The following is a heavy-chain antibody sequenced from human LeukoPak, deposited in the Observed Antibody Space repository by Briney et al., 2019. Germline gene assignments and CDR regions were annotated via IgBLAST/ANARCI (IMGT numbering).Heavy chain of an antibody. J-gene: IGHJ4*02. V-gene: IGHV3-23*01. D-gene: IGHD2-8*01. CDR2: ISVSGGST. CDR3: AKDQSGYCTNGICYTRDPYFDY. CDR1: GFTFTNYA. Sequence: PGGSLRLSCAASGFTFTNYALSWVRQAPGKGLEWVSSISVSGGSTHSADSVKGRFTISRDNSKNTLYLQMNSLRAEDTAMYYCAKDQSGYCTNGICYTRDPYFDYRGLGTLVTVSS.